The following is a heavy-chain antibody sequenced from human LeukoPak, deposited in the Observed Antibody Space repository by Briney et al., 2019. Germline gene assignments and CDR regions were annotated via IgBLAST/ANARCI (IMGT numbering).Heavy chain of an antibody. D-gene: IGHD3-9*01. Sequence: SETLSLTCTVSGGSISSYYWSWIRQPAGKGLEWIGRIYTSETTNYNPSLKSRVTMSVDTSKNQVSLKLSSVTAADTAVYYCARALLPYYDILTGYYKHPIDAFDIWGQGTMVTVSS. V-gene: IGHV4-4*07. J-gene: IGHJ3*02. CDR3: ARALLPYYDILTGYYKHPIDAFDI. CDR2: IYTSETT. CDR1: GGSISSYY.